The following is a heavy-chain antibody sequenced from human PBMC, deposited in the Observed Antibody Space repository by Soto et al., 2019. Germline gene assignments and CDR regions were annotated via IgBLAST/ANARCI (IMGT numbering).Heavy chain of an antibody. Sequence: GGSLRLSCAASGFTFSSYGMHWVRQAPGKGLEWVAVISYDGSNKYYADSVKGRFTISRDNSKNTLYLQMNSLRAEDTAVYYCAKESVAVAGTRLGKNYDFDYWGQGTLVTVSS. D-gene: IGHD6-19*01. CDR2: ISYDGSNK. V-gene: IGHV3-30*18. CDR1: GFTFSSYG. J-gene: IGHJ4*02. CDR3: AKESVAVAGTRLGKNYDFDY.